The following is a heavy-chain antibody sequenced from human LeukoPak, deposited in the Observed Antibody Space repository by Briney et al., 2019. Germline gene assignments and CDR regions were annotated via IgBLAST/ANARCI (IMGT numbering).Heavy chain of an antibody. Sequence: SETLSLTCTVSGYSIYNGYYWGWIRQPPGKGLEWIGSIYHSGSTYYRPSLKSRVTISVDTSKNQFSLKLSSVTAADTAVYYCARAFYSSSWYHKEDFFDYWGQGTPVTVSS. CDR2: IYHSGST. D-gene: IGHD6-13*01. CDR1: GYSIYNGYY. CDR3: ARAFYSSSWYHKEDFFDY. J-gene: IGHJ4*02. V-gene: IGHV4-38-2*02.